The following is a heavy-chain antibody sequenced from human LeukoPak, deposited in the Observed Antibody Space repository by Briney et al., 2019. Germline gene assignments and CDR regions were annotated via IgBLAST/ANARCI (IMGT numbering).Heavy chain of an antibody. V-gene: IGHV3-7*01. Sequence: GGSLRLSCAASGFTFSSYWMSWVRQAPGKGLEWVANIKQDGSEKYYVDSVKGRFTISRDNAKNSLYLQMNSLRAEDTAVYYCATGAYSGYDPLWYWGQGTLVTVSS. D-gene: IGHD5-12*01. CDR2: IKQDGSEK. CDR3: ATGAYSGYDPLWY. CDR1: GFTFSSYW. J-gene: IGHJ4*02.